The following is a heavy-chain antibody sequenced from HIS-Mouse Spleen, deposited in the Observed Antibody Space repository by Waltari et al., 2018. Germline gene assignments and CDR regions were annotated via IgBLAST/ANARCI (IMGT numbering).Heavy chain of an antibody. J-gene: IGHJ2*01. CDR2: IYYSGST. D-gene: IGHD6-13*01. CDR3: AREIPYSSSWYDWYFDL. V-gene: IGHV4-39*07. CDR1: GCSIRRSSSY. Sequence: QLQLQESGPGLVKPSETLSLPCTVSGCSIRRSSSYWGWIRQPPGKGLEWIGSIYYSGSTYYNPSLKSRVTISVDTSKNQFSLKLSSVTAADTAVYYCAREIPYSSSWYDWYFDLWGRGTLVTVSS.